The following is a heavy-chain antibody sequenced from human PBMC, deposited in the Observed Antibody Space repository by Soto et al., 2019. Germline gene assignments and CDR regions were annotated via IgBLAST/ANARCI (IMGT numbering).Heavy chain of an antibody. J-gene: IGHJ5*02. CDR2: MNPNSGNT. CDR1: GYTFTSYD. V-gene: IGHV1-8*01. Sequence: ASVKVSCKASGYTFTSYDINWVRQATGQGLEWMGWMNPNSGNTGYAQKFQGRVTMTRNTSISTAYMELSSLRSEDTAVYYCARGVESYYDFWSGYSANWFDPWGQGTLGTVSS. D-gene: IGHD3-3*01. CDR3: ARGVESYYDFWSGYSANWFDP.